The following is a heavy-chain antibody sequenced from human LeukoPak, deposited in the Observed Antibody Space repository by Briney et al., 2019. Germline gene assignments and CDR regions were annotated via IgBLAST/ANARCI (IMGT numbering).Heavy chain of an antibody. CDR2: IWYDGSNK. V-gene: IGHV3-33*01. CDR1: GFTFSSYG. D-gene: IGHD6-6*01. Sequence: GGSLRLSCAASGFTFSSYGMHWVRQAPGKGLEWVAVIWYDGSNKYYADSVKGRFTISRDNSKNTLYLQMNSLRAEDTAVYYCARGRGAARPRGRNAFDIWGQGTMVTVSS. CDR3: ARGRGAARPRGRNAFDI. J-gene: IGHJ3*02.